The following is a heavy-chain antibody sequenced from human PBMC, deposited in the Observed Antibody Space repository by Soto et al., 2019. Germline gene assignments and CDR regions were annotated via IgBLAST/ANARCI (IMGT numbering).Heavy chain of an antibody. CDR3: ARQDYSNYRGGMDV. D-gene: IGHD2-2*01. V-gene: IGHV5-51*01. CDR1: GYSFASHW. Sequence: GESLKISCKTSGYSFASHWIAWVRQMPGKGLEWMGIIYPSDSDIRYRPSFQGQVTISVDKSISTAYLQWSSLKASDTATYYCARQDYSNYRGGMDVWGQGTTVTVSS. J-gene: IGHJ6*02. CDR2: IYPSDSDI.